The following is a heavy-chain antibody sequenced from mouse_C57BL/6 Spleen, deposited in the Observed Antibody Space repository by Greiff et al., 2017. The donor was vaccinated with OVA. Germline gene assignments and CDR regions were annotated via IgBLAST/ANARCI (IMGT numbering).Heavy chain of an antibody. J-gene: IGHJ4*01. D-gene: IGHD1-1*01. V-gene: IGHV1-69*01. CDR2: IYPSDSYT. CDR3: ARRGYYGSSYVAMDY. CDR1: GYTFTSYW. Sequence: QVQLQQPGAELVMPGASVKLSCKASGYTFTSYWMHWVKQRPGQGLEWIGEIYPSDSYTNYNQKFKGKSTLTVDKSSSTAYMQLSSLTSEDSAVYYCARRGYYGSSYVAMDYWGQGTSVTVSS.